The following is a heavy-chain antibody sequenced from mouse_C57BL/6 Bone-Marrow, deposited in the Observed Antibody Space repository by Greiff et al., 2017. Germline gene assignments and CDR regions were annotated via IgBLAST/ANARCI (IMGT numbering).Heavy chain of an antibody. Sequence: QVQLQQSGAELVKPGASVKISCKASGYAFSSYWMTWVKQRPGKGLEWIGQIYPGDGDTNYNGKFKGKATLTADKSSSTAYMQLSSLTSEDSAVYCSARSAHYYTWVAYWGQGTLVTVSA. J-gene: IGHJ3*01. CDR3: ARSAHYYTWVAY. V-gene: IGHV1-80*01. CDR1: GYAFSSYW. CDR2: IYPGDGDT. D-gene: IGHD1-1*02.